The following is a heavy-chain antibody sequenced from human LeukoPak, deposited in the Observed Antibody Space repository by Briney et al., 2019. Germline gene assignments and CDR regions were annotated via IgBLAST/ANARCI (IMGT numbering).Heavy chain of an antibody. CDR2: IGSKRNNYAT. Sequence: GGSLRLSCAPSGFIFSDSTLHWVRQASGKGPEWVGRIGSKRNNYATKYADSVRGRFTISRDDSENTAYLQMNSLKIEDTAMYYCTRGRYGSGSFDYWGQGTLVTVSS. CDR3: TRGRYGSGSFDY. J-gene: IGHJ4*02. CDR1: GFIFSDST. D-gene: IGHD3-10*01. V-gene: IGHV3-73*01.